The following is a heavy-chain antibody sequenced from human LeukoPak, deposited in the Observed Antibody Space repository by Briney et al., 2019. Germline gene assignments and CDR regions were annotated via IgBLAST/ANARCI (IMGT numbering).Heavy chain of an antibody. CDR2: INPNSGGT. Sequence: ASVKVSCKASGYTFTGYYMHWVRQAPGQGLEWMGWINPNSGGTNYAQKFQGRVTMTRDTSISTAYMELSRLRSDDTAVYYCAPYTKKQLVRGGWFDPWGQRTLVTVSS. D-gene: IGHD6-6*01. CDR3: APYTKKQLVRGGWFDP. V-gene: IGHV1-2*02. J-gene: IGHJ5*02. CDR1: GYTFTGYY.